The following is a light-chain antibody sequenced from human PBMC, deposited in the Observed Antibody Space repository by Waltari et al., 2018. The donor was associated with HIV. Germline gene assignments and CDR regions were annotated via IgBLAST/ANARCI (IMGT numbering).Light chain of an antibody. CDR1: QGINYSS. CDR3: QQYDQYPRT. V-gene: IGKV3-15*01. J-gene: IGKJ1*01. CDR2: GAS. Sequence: DIVMTPSPATLSASPGERATLSCRASQGINYSSLAWYQQKTGQAPRLLIYGASTRATGIPARFSGSESGTEFTLTISSLQSEDFAIYFCQQYDQYPRTFGQGTKVETK.